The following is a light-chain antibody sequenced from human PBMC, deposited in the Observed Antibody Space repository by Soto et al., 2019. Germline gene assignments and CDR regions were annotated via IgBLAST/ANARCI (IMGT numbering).Light chain of an antibody. CDR2: RDI. CDR1: NIGSKN. J-gene: IGLJ2*01. Sequence: SYELTQPLSVSVALGQKARITCGGNNIGSKNVHWYQQKPGQAPVLVIYRDINRPSGIPERFSGSNSGNTATLTISRAQAGDEADYYCQVWDSSVVFSGGTKLTVL. V-gene: IGLV3-9*01. CDR3: QVWDSSVV.